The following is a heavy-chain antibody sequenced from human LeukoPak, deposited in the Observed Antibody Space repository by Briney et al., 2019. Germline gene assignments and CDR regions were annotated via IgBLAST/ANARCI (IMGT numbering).Heavy chain of an antibody. J-gene: IGHJ2*01. CDR3: ASSYWYFDL. V-gene: IGHV3-21*01. Sequence: GGSLRLSCAASGFTFSGYSMNWVRQAPGKGLEWVSSISSSSNYTYNADSVKGRFTISRDNAKNSLYLQMNSLRAEDTAVYYCASSYWYFDLWGRGTLVTVSS. CDR2: ISSSSNYT. CDR1: GFTFSGYS.